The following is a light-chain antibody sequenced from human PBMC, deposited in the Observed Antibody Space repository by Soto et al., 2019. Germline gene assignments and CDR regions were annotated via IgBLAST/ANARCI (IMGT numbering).Light chain of an antibody. Sequence: DIQMTQSPSPLSASVGDRATITCRPSESISTWLAWYQQKPGKAPKLLIYDASTLQTGVPSRFSGSGSGTKFTLTISSLQPDDFATYFCQHYNHYPFTFGQGTKLESK. V-gene: IGKV1-5*01. CDR3: QHYNHYPFT. CDR1: ESISTW. J-gene: IGKJ2*01. CDR2: DAS.